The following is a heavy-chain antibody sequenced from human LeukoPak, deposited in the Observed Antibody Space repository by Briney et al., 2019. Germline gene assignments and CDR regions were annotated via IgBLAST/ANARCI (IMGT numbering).Heavy chain of an antibody. CDR3: ARDMSGSYYHDY. Sequence: ASVKVSCRATGYTFTSYGISWARQAPGQGLEWMGWISAYNGNTNYAQKLQGRVTMTTDTSTSTAYMELRSLRSDDTAVYYCARDMSGSYYHDYWGQGTLVTVSS. CDR1: GYTFTSYG. D-gene: IGHD1-26*01. V-gene: IGHV1-18*01. J-gene: IGHJ4*02. CDR2: ISAYNGNT.